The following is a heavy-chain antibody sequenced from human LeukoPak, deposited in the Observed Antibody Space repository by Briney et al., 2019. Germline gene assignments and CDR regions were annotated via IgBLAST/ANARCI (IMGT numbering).Heavy chain of an antibody. CDR1: GYTFTGYY. CDR3: ARGGWVDIVAKDAFDI. V-gene: IGHV1-2*04. Sequence: ASVKVSCKASGYTFTGYYMHWVRQAPGQGLEWMGWINPNSGGTNYAQKFQGWVTMTRDTSISTAYMELSRLRSDDTAVYYCARGGWVDIVAKDAFDIWGQGTMVTVSS. CDR2: INPNSGGT. J-gene: IGHJ3*02. D-gene: IGHD5-12*01.